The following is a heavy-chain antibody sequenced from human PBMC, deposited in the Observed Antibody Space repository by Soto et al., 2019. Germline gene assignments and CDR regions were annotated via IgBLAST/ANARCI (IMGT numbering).Heavy chain of an antibody. J-gene: IGHJ4*02. V-gene: IGHV3-23*01. CDR1: ELSSSNHA. D-gene: IGHD5-18*01. CDR2: ISCTDAGA. CDR3: ASGGLHGYTNGGLSYFHS. Sequence: EVPLLESGGGLVQPGGSLRLSCAASELSSSNHAMTWIRKAPGKGLEWVSGISCTDAGAYYADSVKGRFTISRDNSRSTLYSQMNSLRVEDTAVYYCASGGLHGYTNGGLSYFHSWGQGTLVTVSS.